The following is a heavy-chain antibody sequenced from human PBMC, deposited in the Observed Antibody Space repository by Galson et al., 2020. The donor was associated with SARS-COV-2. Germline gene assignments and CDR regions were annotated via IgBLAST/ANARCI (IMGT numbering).Heavy chain of an antibody. D-gene: IGHD3-22*01. CDR3: ARHVGGSSVFDY. Sequence: SETLSLTCTVSDGSITNYYWNWIRQPPGKGLEWIGYIYFSGSTNYNASLKSRVTISVDTSKNQFSLKLNSVAAADTAVYYCARHVGGSSVFDYWGQGIQVTVSS. CDR2: IYFSGST. J-gene: IGHJ4*02. V-gene: IGHV4-59*08. CDR1: DGSITNYY.